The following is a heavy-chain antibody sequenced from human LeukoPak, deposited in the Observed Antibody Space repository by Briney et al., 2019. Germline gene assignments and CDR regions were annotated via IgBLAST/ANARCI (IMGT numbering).Heavy chain of an antibody. J-gene: IGHJ6*03. CDR1: GSTFSSYG. D-gene: IGHD3-9*01. Sequence: GGSLRLSCAASGSTFSSYGMHWVRQAPGKGLEWVAFIRHDGSNKYYADSVKGRFTISRDNSKNTLYLQMNSLRAEDTAVYYCAKGSKLLVFTRDHYIAVWGKGTSVTISS. CDR3: AKGSKLLVFTRDHYIAV. V-gene: IGHV3-30*02. CDR2: IRHDGSNK.